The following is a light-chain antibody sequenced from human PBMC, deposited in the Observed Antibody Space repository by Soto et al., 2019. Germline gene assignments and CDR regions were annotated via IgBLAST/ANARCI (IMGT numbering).Light chain of an antibody. V-gene: IGKV1-27*01. CDR2: AAS. J-gene: IGKJ1*01. CDR3: QKYNSAPWT. CDR1: QGISIY. Sequence: DIQMTQSPSSLSSSVGDRVTITCRASQGISIYLAWYQQKPGKVPKLLIYAASTLQSGVPSRFSGSGSGTDFTLTISSLQPEDVATYYCQKYNSAPWTFGQGTKVEIK.